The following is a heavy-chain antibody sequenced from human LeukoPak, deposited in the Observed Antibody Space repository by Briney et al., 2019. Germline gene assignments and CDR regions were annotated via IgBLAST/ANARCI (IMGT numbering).Heavy chain of an antibody. CDR3: AVLVVAAKDYFDY. J-gene: IGHJ4*02. CDR2: INHSGST. D-gene: IGHD2-15*01. Sequence: SETLSLTCAIYSESFSGYYWSWIRQPPGKGLEWIGEINHSGSTNYNPSLKSRVTISVDTSKNQFSLKLSSVTATDTAVYYCAVLVVAAKDYFDYWGQGTLVTVSS. V-gene: IGHV4-34*01. CDR1: SESFSGYY.